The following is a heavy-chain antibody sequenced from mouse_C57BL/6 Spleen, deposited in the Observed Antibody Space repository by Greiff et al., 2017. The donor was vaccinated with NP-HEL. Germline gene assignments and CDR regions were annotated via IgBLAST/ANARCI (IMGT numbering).Heavy chain of an antibody. CDR3: ARDSLHFDV. V-gene: IGHV5-4*01. J-gene: IGHJ1*03. CDR1: GFTFSSYA. CDR2: ISDGGSYT. Sequence: EVQRVESGGGLVKPGGSLKLSCAASGFTFSSYAMSWVRQTPEKRLEWVATISDGGSYTYYPDNVKGRFTISRDNAKNNLYLQISHLKSEDTAMYYCARDSLHFDVWGTGTTVTVSS.